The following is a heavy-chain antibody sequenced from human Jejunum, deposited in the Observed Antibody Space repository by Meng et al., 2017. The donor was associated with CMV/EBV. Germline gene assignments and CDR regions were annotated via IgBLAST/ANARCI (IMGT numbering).Heavy chain of an antibody. J-gene: IGHJ3*02. D-gene: IGHD3-22*01. CDR2: ISSSGSTI. CDR3: ARRGRWYYDSSGYYYGNADAFDI. Sequence: MNWVRQAPGKGLECVSYISSSGSTIYYADSVKGRFTISRDNAKNSLYLQMNSLRAEDTAVYYCARRGRWYYDSSGYYYGNADAFDIWGQGTMVTVSS. V-gene: IGHV3-48*03.